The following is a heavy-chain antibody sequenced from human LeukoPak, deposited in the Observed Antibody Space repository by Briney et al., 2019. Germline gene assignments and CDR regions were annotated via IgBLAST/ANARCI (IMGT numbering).Heavy chain of an antibody. CDR2: ITSSSSYI. V-gene: IGHV3-21*04. CDR1: GFTFSSYS. CDR3: AKDASSSWRWGAFDI. J-gene: IGHJ3*02. Sequence: PGGSLRLSCAASGFTFSSYSMNWVRQAPGKGLEWVSSITSSSSYIYYADSVKGRFTISRDNAKNSLYLQMNSLRAEDTAVYYCAKDASSSWRWGAFDIWDQGTMVTVSS. D-gene: IGHD6-13*01.